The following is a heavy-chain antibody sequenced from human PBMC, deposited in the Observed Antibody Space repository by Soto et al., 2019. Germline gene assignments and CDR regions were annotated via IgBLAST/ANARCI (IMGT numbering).Heavy chain of an antibody. CDR3: TTRIAVAGTSVLFVDY. J-gene: IGHJ4*02. D-gene: IGHD6-19*01. Sequence: GGSLRLSCAASGFTFSGSAMHWVRQASGKGLEWVGRIRSKANSYATAYAASVKGRFTISRDDSKNTAYLQMNSLKTEDTAVYYCTTRIAVAGTSVLFVDYWGQGTLVTVSS. CDR1: GFTFSGSA. V-gene: IGHV3-73*01. CDR2: IRSKANSYAT.